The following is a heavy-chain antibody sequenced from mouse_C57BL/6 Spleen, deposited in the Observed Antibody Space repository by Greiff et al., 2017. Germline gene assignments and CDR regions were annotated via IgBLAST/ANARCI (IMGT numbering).Heavy chain of an antibody. Sequence: EVQLQQSGPVLVKPGASVKMSCKASGYTFTDYYMNWVKQSHGKSLEWIGVINPYNGGTSYNKKFKGKATLTVDKSSSTAYMELNSLTSEDSAVYYCARWGSSGYPFADWGQGTLVTVAA. CDR1: GYTFTDYY. CDR2: INPYNGGT. CDR3: ARWGSSGYPFAD. D-gene: IGHD3-2*02. V-gene: IGHV1-19*01. J-gene: IGHJ3*01.